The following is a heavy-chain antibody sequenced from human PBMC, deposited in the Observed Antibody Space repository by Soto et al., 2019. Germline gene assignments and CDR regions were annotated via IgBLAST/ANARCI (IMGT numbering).Heavy chain of an antibody. CDR3: ARVDCSNTNCRARGMDV. V-gene: IGHV4-4*07. CDR2: IYSDGTT. CDR1: GGSLTSYY. D-gene: IGHD2-2*01. Sequence: QVHLQESGPGLVKPSETLSLICTVSGGSLTSYYWSWVRQPVGKGLEWVGRIYSDGTTNYSTSPSLYGRVTMSLDTSKNQFSLWLSSVTAADTAIYYCARVDCSNTNCRARGMDVWGQGTTVTVSS. J-gene: IGHJ6*02.